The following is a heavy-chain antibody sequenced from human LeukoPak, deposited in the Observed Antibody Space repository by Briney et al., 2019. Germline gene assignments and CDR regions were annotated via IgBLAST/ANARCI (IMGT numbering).Heavy chain of an antibody. V-gene: IGHV3-23*01. CDR2: ISGSGGST. D-gene: IGHD1-26*01. CDR3: AKTPRRYSGSYYGLDDWYFDL. Sequence: GGSLRLSCAASGFTFSSYAMSWVRQAPGKGLEWVSAISGSGGSTYYADSVKGRFTISRDNSKNTLYLQMNSLRAEDTAVYYCAKTPRRYSGSYYGLDDWYFDLWGRGTLVTVSS. J-gene: IGHJ2*01. CDR1: GFTFSSYA.